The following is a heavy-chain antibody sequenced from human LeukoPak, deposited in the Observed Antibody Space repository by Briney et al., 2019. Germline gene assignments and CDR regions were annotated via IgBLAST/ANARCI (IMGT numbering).Heavy chain of an antibody. CDR1: GFTFSSYW. D-gene: IGHD6-6*01. J-gene: IGHJ4*02. Sequence: PGGSLRLSCAASGFTFSSYWMHCVRQAPGKGLVWVSRINRDGSSTTNADSVKGRFTISRDNAKNTLYLQMNSLRAEDAAVYYCAREGGYSSSGLDYWGQGTLVTVSS. CDR2: INRDGSST. V-gene: IGHV3-74*03. CDR3: AREGGYSSSGLDY.